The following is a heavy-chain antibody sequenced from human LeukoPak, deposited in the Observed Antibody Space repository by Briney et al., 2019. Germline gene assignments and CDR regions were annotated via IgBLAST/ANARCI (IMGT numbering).Heavy chain of an antibody. Sequence: SETLSLTCTVSGASTSSSYWSWIRQSPGKGLEWIGYGYYSGSTYYNPSLRSRVTISVDMSKNQFSLRLNSVTAADTAVYYCARPIYTTSWYAFDIWGQGTTVTVSS. CDR1: GASTSSSY. J-gene: IGHJ3*02. V-gene: IGHV4-59*08. CDR2: GYYSGST. CDR3: ARPIYTTSWYAFDI. D-gene: IGHD6-13*01.